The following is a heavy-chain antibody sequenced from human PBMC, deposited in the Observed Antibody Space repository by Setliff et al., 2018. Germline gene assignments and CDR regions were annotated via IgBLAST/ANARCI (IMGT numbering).Heavy chain of an antibody. D-gene: IGHD3-10*01. J-gene: IGHJ6*03. V-gene: IGHV4-59*08. Sequence: PSETLSLTCTVSGGSISSYYWSWIRQPPGKGLEWIGYIYHSASSNYNPSLKGRVTMSADTSKKQLYLSLTSVSVADTAMYYCARSHYYASGNSHYYYMDVWGKGTAVTVSS. CDR1: GGSISSYY. CDR3: ARSHYYASGNSHYYYMDV. CDR2: IYHSASS.